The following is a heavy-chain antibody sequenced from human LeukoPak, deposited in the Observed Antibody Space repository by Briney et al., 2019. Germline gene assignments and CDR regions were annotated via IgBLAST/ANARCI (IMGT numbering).Heavy chain of an antibody. CDR2: MNSDGSRT. Sequence: GGSLRLSCAASGFTFSMYWMHWIRQAPGKGLVWVSRMNSDGSRTNYADSVKGRFTISRDNAKNTLYLQMNSLRAEDTAVYYCASQRWEQSNFDYWGREPWSPSPQ. D-gene: IGHD5-24*01. CDR3: ASQRWEQSNFDY. J-gene: IGHJ4*02. CDR1: GFTFSMYW. V-gene: IGHV3-74*01.